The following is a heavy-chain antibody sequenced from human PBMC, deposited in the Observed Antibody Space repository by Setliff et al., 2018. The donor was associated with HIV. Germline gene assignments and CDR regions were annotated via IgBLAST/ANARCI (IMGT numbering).Heavy chain of an antibody. CDR2: ISSDGSDK. Sequence: PGGSLSLSCAASEFIFSRYAIYWVRQAPGKGLEWVAVISSDGSDKYYADSVKGRFTISRDNSKNTLYLQMNSLRAEDTAVYYCVKDRTYMAFDIWGQGTMVTVSS. CDR1: EFIFSRYA. D-gene: IGHD1-20*01. J-gene: IGHJ3*02. V-gene: IGHV3-30*01. CDR3: VKDRTYMAFDI.